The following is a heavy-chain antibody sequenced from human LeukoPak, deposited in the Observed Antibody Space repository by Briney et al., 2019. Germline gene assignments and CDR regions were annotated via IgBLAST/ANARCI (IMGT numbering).Heavy chain of an antibody. D-gene: IGHD3-22*01. J-gene: IGHJ4*02. V-gene: IGHV4-34*01. Sequence: SETLSLTCSAYGGSFGGYFWSWIRQPPGEGLEWIGGVNHGGSTNYNPSLKSRVTISVDTSRTQFSLNLRSVTAADTAVYYCARGPPLAYYGTGGYYFFDYWGQGILVTVSP. CDR1: GGSFGGYF. CDR2: VNHGGST. CDR3: ARGPPLAYYGTGGYYFFDY.